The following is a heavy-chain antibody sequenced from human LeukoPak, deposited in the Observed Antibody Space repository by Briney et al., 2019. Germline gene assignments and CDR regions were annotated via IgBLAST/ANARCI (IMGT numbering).Heavy chain of an antibody. J-gene: IGHJ4*02. CDR3: ARDDCGDTCYPGGY. CDR2: INAGNGDT. CDR1: GYTFTKYV. D-gene: IGHD2-21*01. Sequence: ASVTVSCKASGYTFTKYVVHWVRQAPGQRPEWMGWINAGNGDTKYSQNFQERVTITRDTSANTAYMELSSLTSEDTALYYCARDDCGDTCYPGGYWGQGTLVTVSS. V-gene: IGHV1-3*01.